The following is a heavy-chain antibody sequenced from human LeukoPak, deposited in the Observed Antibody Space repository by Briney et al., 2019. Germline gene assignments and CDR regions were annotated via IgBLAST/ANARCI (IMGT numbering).Heavy chain of an antibody. CDR2: IYYSGNT. D-gene: IGHD6-19*01. CDR1: GGSISSYY. J-gene: IGHJ4*02. CDR3: ARAEKIAVAGMGYYFDY. V-gene: IGHV4-59*01. Sequence: SETLSLTCTVSGGSISSYYWSWIRQPPGKGLEWIGYIYYSGNTNYNPSLKSRVTISLDTSKNHFSLKLRSVTAADTAVYYCARAEKIAVAGMGYYFDYWGQGTLVTVSS.